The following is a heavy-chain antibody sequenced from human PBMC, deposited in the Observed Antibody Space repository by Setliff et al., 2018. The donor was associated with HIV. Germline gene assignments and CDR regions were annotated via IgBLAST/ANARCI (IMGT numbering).Heavy chain of an antibody. D-gene: IGHD3-10*01. CDR3: ARALRGFHGSGTQFYYYLDV. CDR2: ITSFNGNT. J-gene: IGHJ6*03. Sequence: ASVKVSCKASGYTFTYRYLHWVRQAPGQALEWMGWITSFNGNTNYAQKFQGRVTITRDTSVGTAYMELSSLRSEDTAVYYCARALRGFHGSGTQFYYYLDVWGKGTTVTVSS. V-gene: IGHV1-45*02. CDR1: GYTFTYRY.